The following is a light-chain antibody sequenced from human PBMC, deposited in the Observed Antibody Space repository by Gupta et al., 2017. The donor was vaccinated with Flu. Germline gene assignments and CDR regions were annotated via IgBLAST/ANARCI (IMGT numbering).Light chain of an antibody. CDR3: QVWDSSSDHVV. CDR1: NIGSTA. CDR2: DDS. Sequence: TCGGNNIGSTAVHWYQQKPGQAPVLIVNDDSDRPSGIPERFSGSNSGNTATLTITRVEAGDEADYYCQVWDSSSDHVVFGGGTKLTVL. V-gene: IGLV3-21*02. J-gene: IGLJ2*01.